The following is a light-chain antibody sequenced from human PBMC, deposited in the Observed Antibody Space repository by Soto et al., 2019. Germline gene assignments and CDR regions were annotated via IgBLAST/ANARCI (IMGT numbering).Light chain of an antibody. CDR3: QQYNNWPKT. J-gene: IGKJ1*01. CDR1: QSVSSN. Sequence: EMVMTHSPATLSVSPGERATLSCLASQSVSSNLAWYQQKPGQAPRLLIYGASTRATGIPARFSGSGSGTEFTLTISSLQSEDFAVYYCQQYNNWPKTFGQGTKVDI. CDR2: GAS. V-gene: IGKV3-15*01.